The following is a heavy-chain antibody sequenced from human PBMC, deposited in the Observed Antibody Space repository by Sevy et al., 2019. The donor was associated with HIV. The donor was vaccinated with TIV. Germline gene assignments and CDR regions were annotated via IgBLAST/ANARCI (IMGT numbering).Heavy chain of an antibody. CDR3: AKDVAYSYVNWFYP. CDR2: ISYDGSNK. Sequence: GGSLRLSCAASGFTFSSYGMHWVRQAPGKGLEWVAVISYDGSNKYYADSVKGRFTISRDNSKNMRYLQMNSLRAEAMALYYCAKDVAYSYVNWFYPWGQGTLVTVSS. V-gene: IGHV3-30*18. J-gene: IGHJ5*02. D-gene: IGHD5-18*01. CDR1: GFTFSSYG.